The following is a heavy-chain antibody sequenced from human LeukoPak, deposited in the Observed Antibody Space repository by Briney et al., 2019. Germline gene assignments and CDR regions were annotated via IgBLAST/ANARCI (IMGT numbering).Heavy chain of an antibody. Sequence: GGSLRLSCAASGFTFSSYVMSWVRQAPGKGLEWVSYVSSSGSTMYYPDSVKGRFTISRDDGKNSLSLQMNSLRAEDTAVYYCARDRLGYFLSWGQGTLVTVSS. CDR3: ARDRLGYFLS. V-gene: IGHV3-48*03. J-gene: IGHJ4*02. CDR1: GFTFSSYV. D-gene: IGHD3-16*01. CDR2: VSSSGSTM.